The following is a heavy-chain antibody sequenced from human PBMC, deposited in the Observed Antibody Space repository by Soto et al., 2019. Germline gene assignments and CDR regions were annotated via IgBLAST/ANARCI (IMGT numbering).Heavy chain of an antibody. CDR2: IRPDGSET. CDR1: GFTFTDLY. CDR3: AGWGGHDYNY. D-gene: IGHD4-4*01. Sequence: EVQLVQSGGGLVQPGGSVRLSCVGSGFTFTDLYMNWVRQAPGKGLEWVANIRPDGSETNYVESVKGRFTTSRDNAKNSLFLQMNSLRDDDTAVYYCAGWGGHDYNYWGQGILVTVSS. J-gene: IGHJ4*02. V-gene: IGHV3-7*03.